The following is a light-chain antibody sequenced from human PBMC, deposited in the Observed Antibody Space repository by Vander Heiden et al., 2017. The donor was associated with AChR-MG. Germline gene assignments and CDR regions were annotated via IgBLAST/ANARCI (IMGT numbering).Light chain of an antibody. J-gene: IGKJ3*01. Sequence: IQLTQSPPSLFASVVDRVTITCQASQDMNNYLKSYQQKPGKAPKLLIYDASKLETRVPSRFSGRGSGTDFTFPISSLQPEDIETYYCQQYDNLRITFDPGTKVDIK. CDR2: DAS. CDR3: QQYDNLRIT. V-gene: IGKV1-33*01. CDR1: QDMNNY.